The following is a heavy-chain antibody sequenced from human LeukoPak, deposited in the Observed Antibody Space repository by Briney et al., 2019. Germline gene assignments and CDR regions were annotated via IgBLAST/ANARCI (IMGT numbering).Heavy chain of an antibody. J-gene: IGHJ6*03. V-gene: IGHV3-23*01. CDR3: AKDLASHYYSFYYMDV. CDR2: ISGSGGTT. Sequence: PGGSLRLSCAASGFTLSSYAMSWVRQAPGKGLEWVSAISGSGGTTYYADSVKGRFTISKDNPKNTLYLQMNSLRAEDTAVYYCAKDLASHYYSFYYMDVWGKGTTVTVSS. CDR1: GFTLSSYA.